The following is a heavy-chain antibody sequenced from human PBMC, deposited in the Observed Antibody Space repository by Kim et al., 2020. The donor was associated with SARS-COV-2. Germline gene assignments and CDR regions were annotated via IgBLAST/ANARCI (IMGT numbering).Heavy chain of an antibody. D-gene: IGHD3-10*01. V-gene: IGHV3-30*18. CDR3: AKEGTYGSGSYPLDY. CDR1: GFTFSSYG. J-gene: IGHJ4*02. CDR2: ISYDGSNK. Sequence: GGSLRLSCAASGFTFSSYGMHWVRQAPGKGLEWVAVISYDGSNKYYADSVKGRFTISRDNSKNTLYLQMNSLRAEDTAVYYCAKEGTYGSGSYPLDYWGQGTLVTVSS.